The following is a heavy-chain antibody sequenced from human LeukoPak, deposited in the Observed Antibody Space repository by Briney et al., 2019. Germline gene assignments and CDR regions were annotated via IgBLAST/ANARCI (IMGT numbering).Heavy chain of an antibody. CDR2: ISGSGGYI. CDR3: AKRAPSSGSGGIFLDY. J-gene: IGHJ4*02. D-gene: IGHD6-19*01. CDR1: GFTFSTCD. V-gene: IGHV3-23*01. Sequence: GGSLRLSCAASGFTFSTCDMSWVRQAPGKGLEWVSVISGSGGYIYADSVKGRFTISRDNFKNSLYLQMNGLRAEDSAVYYCAKRAPSSGSGGIFLDYWGQGSLVTVSS.